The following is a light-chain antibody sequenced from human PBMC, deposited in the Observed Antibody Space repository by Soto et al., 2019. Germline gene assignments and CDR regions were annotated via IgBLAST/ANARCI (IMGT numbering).Light chain of an antibody. J-gene: IGLJ2*01. CDR3: SSFAGGGNPVL. CDR1: SSDVGGYNY. CDR2: EVT. Sequence: QSALTQPPSACGSLGQSVTISCNGTSSDVGGYNYVSWHQQHPGKAPKVMIYEVTKRPPGVPDRFSGSKSGNTASLTVSGLQAEDEADYYCSSFAGGGNPVLLGGGTKLTVL. V-gene: IGLV2-8*01.